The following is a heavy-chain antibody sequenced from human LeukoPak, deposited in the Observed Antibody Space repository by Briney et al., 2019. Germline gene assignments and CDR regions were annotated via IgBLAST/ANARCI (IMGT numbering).Heavy chain of an antibody. Sequence: ASVNLSCNSSGATFTSNTNSWVRQAPGQGQELMGRIIPILGIANYEQKFQRRVTITAATPTSTAYMDLSSMRSDDTAVYYCASEVVVAATNKRPPPGKFDPWGQGTLVTVSS. CDR3: ASEVVVAATNKRPPPGKFDP. J-gene: IGHJ5*02. D-gene: IGHD2-15*01. CDR2: IIPILGIA. V-gene: IGHV1-69*02. CDR1: GATFTSNT.